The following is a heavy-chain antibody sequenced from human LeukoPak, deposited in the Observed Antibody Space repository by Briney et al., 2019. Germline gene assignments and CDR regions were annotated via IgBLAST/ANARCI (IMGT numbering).Heavy chain of an antibody. CDR1: GGSFSGYY. Sequence: SETLSFTCAVYGGSFSGYYWSWIRQPPGKGLEWIGEINHSGSTNYNPSLKSRVTISVDTSKNQFSLKLSSVTAADTAVYYCARATQQLIPYYFDYWGQGALVTVSS. CDR3: ARATQQLIPYYFDY. CDR2: INHSGST. V-gene: IGHV4-34*01. J-gene: IGHJ4*02. D-gene: IGHD6-13*01.